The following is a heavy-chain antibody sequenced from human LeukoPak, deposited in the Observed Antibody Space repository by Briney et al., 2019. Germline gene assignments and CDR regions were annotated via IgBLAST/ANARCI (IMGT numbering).Heavy chain of an antibody. Sequence: GGSLRLSCAASGFTFKNYSMNWVRQAPGKGPEWVSSISRSGSHIFYADSVKGRFTISRDNAKNSLFLQIISLRAEDTAVYYCARDAPNHYSDSSGYWAPDAFDMWGQGTMVTVSS. V-gene: IGHV3-21*06. CDR3: ARDAPNHYSDSSGYWAPDAFDM. CDR1: GFTFKNYS. CDR2: ISRSGSHI. J-gene: IGHJ3*02. D-gene: IGHD3-22*01.